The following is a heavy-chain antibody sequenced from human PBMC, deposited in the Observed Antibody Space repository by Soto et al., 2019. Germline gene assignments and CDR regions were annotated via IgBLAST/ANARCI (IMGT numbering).Heavy chain of an antibody. J-gene: IGHJ4*02. Sequence: QVQLQESGPGLVKPSQTLSLTCTVSGGSISSGGYYWSWIRQHPGKGLEWIGYIYYSGSTYYNPSLKSRVTISVDTSKNQFSLKLSSVTAADTAVYYCARTEYCSGGSCYWGSYFDYWGQGTLVTVSP. CDR1: GGSISSGGYY. V-gene: IGHV4-31*03. D-gene: IGHD2-15*01. CDR2: IYYSGST. CDR3: ARTEYCSGGSCYWGSYFDY.